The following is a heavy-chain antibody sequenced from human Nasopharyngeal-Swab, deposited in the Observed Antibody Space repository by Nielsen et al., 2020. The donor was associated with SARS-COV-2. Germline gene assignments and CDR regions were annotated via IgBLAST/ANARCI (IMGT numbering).Heavy chain of an antibody. CDR3: AKYGRAFDI. J-gene: IGHJ3*02. CDR1: GFTFDDYT. Sequence: GALKISCAASGFTFDDYTMHWVRQAPGKGLEWVSLISWDGGSTYYADSVKGRFTISRDNSKNSLYLQMNSLRAEDTALYYCAKYGRAFDIWGQGTMVTVSS. CDR2: ISWDGGST. V-gene: IGHV3-43*01.